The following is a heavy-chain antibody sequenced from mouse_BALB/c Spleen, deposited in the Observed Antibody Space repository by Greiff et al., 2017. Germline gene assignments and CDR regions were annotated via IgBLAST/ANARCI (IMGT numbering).Heavy chain of an antibody. D-gene: IGHD1-1*01. Sequence: QVQLQQSGAELVRPGTSVKVSCKASGYAFTNYLIEWVKQRPGQGLEWIGVINPGSGGTNYNEKFKGKATLTADKSSSTAYMQLSSLTSDDSAVYFCARSTTVVSFDYWGQGTTLTGAS. V-gene: IGHV1-54*01. CDR3: ARSTTVVSFDY. CDR2: INPGSGGT. CDR1: GYAFTNYL. J-gene: IGHJ2*01.